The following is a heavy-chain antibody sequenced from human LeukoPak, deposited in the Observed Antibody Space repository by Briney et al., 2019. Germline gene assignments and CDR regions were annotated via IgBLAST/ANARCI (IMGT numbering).Heavy chain of an antibody. CDR1: GGTFSSYA. D-gene: IGHD3-22*01. Sequence: SVKVSCKASGGTFSSYAISWVRQAPGQGLEWMGGIIPIFGTANYAQKFQGRVTITADESTSTAYMEPSSLRSEDTAVYYCASLNYYDSSGHYYYMDVWGKGTTVTVSS. V-gene: IGHV1-69*13. CDR3: ASLNYYDSSGHYYYMDV. J-gene: IGHJ6*03. CDR2: IIPIFGTA.